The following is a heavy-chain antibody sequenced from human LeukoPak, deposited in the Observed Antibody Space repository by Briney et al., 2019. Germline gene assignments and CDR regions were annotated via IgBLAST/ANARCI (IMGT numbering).Heavy chain of an antibody. CDR1: AFTFISYA. CDR3: ALWVMVRGVNDY. V-gene: IGHV3-23*01. J-gene: IGHJ4*02. Sequence: GGSLRLSCAASAFTFISYATSWVRQPAGKWLEWVAAISGRGCSTYYADSVKGWFTISRDNSKNTLYLQMNSLRAEDTAVLYCALWVMVRGVNDYWGQGTLVSVSS. D-gene: IGHD3-10*01. CDR2: ISGRGCST.